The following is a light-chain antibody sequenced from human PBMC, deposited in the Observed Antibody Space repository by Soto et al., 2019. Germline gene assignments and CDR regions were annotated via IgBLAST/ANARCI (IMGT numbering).Light chain of an antibody. CDR2: DVS. V-gene: IGLV2-14*01. J-gene: IGLJ1*01. CDR3: NSYTSSTTSYI. CDR1: SSDVGAFNY. Sequence: QSVLTQPASVSGSPGQSITISCTGTSSDVGAFNYVSWYQQHPGKAPKLMIYDVSNRPSGVSNRFSGSKSGNTASLTISGLQVEDEADYYCNSYTSSTTSYIFGTGPKVTIL.